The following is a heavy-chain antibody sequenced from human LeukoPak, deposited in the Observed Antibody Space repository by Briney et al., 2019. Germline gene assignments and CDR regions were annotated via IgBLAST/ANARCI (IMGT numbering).Heavy chain of an antibody. CDR1: GGTFSSYA. Sequence: ASVKVSCKASGGTFSSYAISWVRQAPGQELEWMGGIIPIFGTANYAQKFQGRVTITADESTSTAYMELSSLRSEDTAVYYCARVMTRGRAFDIWGQGTMVTVSS. V-gene: IGHV1-69*13. CDR2: IIPIFGTA. J-gene: IGHJ3*02. CDR3: ARVMTRGRAFDI. D-gene: IGHD4-11*01.